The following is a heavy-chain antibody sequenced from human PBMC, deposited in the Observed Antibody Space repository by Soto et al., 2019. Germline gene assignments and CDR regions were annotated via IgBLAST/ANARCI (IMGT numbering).Heavy chain of an antibody. Sequence: QVQLVQSGAEVKKPGSSVKVSCKASGGTFSSYAISWVRQAPGQGLEWMGGIIPIFGTANYAQKFQGRVTITADESTSTAYMGLSSLRSEDTAGYYCAGRGEGLGLLDYWGQGTLVTVSS. CDR2: IIPIFGTA. CDR1: GGTFSSYA. J-gene: IGHJ4*02. CDR3: AGRGEGLGLLDY. D-gene: IGHD3-16*01. V-gene: IGHV1-69*12.